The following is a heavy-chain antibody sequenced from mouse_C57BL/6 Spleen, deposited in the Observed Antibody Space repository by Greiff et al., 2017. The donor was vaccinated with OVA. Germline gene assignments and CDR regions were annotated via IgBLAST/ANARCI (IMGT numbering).Heavy chain of an antibody. CDR1: GYSFTGYY. J-gene: IGHJ2*01. CDR2: INPSTGGT. V-gene: IGHV1-42*01. Sequence: VQLKQSGPELVKPGASVKISCKASGYSFTGYYMNWVKQSPEKSLEWIGEINPSTGGTTYNQKFKAKATLTVDKSSSTAYMQLKSLTSEDSAVYYCAREGDYWGKGTTHTVS. CDR3: AREGDY.